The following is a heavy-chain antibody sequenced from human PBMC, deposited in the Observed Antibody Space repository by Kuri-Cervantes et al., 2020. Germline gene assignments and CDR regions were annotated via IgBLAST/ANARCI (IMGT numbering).Heavy chain of an antibody. CDR2: VRYDGNNK. D-gene: IGHD1-26*01. J-gene: IGHJ6*03. V-gene: IGHV3-30*02. CDR1: GFTFSNYA. Sequence: GGSLRLCCAASGFTFSNYAMHWVRQTPGKGPEWVAFVRYDGNNKFYADSVKGRFTISGDTSNNTLYLQMNSLRAEDTAVYYCVKGGAYPYYYYMDVWGKGTTVTVSS. CDR3: VKGGAYPYYYYMDV.